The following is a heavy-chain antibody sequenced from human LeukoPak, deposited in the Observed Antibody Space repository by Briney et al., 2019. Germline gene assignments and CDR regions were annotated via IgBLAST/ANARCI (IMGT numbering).Heavy chain of an antibody. CDR1: GFTFDDCT. D-gene: IGHD5-18*01. Sequence: GGSLRLSCAASGFTFDDCTMHWVRQAPGKGLEWVSLISWDGGSTYYADSVKGRFTISRDNSKNSLYLQMNSLRTEDTALYYCAKGGAMAMPHFDYWGQGTLVTVSS. CDR3: AKGGAMAMPHFDY. V-gene: IGHV3-43*01. CDR2: ISWDGGST. J-gene: IGHJ4*02.